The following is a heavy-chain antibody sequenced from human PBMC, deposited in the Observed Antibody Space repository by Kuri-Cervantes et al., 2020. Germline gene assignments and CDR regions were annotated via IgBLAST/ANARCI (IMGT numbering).Heavy chain of an antibody. J-gene: IGHJ6*03. D-gene: IGHD6-19*01. CDR1: GASISSYY. CDR3: ARQAVAGTLNYYMDV. CDR2: MYTSGST. V-gene: IGHV4-4*07. Sequence: SETLSLTCTVSGASISSYYWSWIRQPAGKGLEWIGRMYTSGSTDYNPSLKSRVTISVDKSKNQFSLKLSSVTAADTAVYYCARQAVAGTLNYYMDVWGKGTTVTVSS.